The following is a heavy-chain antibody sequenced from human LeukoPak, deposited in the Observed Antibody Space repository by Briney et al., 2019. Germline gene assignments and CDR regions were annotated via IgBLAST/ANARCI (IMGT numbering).Heavy chain of an antibody. CDR1: GFTFSSYW. V-gene: IGHV3-7*01. CDR3: ARVNTNYYVPVNYGIDV. D-gene: IGHD3-16*01. J-gene: IGHJ6*02. Sequence: PGGSLRLSCAASGFTFSSYWMSWVRQAPGKGLEWVANIKQDGSERYYVDSVKGRFTISRDNSQNTLYLQMNSLRAEDTAVYYCARVNTNYYVPVNYGIDVWGQGTTVTVSS. CDR2: IKQDGSER.